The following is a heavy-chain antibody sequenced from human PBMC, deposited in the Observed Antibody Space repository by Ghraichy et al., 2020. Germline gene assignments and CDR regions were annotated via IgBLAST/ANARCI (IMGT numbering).Heavy chain of an antibody. V-gene: IGHV3-30-3*01. CDR3: ARGADY. CDR2: ISYDGSNK. Sequence: GGSLRLSCAASGFTFSSYAMHWVRQAPGKGLEWVAVISYDGSNKYYADSVKGRFTISRDNSKNTLYLQMNSLRAEDTAVYYCARGADYWGQGTLVTVSS. J-gene: IGHJ4*02. CDR1: GFTFSSYA.